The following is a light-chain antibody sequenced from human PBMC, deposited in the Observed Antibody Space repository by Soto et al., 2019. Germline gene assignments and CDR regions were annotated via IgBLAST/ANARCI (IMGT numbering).Light chain of an antibody. Sequence: QSVLTQPASVSGSPGQSITISCTGTSSDVGGYNYVSWYQQHPGKAPKLMIYDVSNRPSGVSNRFSGSKSGNTASLTISVLQAEDEADCYCSSYTSSSLYVFGTGTKVTVL. CDR2: DVS. CDR1: SSDVGGYNY. CDR3: SSYTSSSLYV. V-gene: IGLV2-14*01. J-gene: IGLJ1*01.